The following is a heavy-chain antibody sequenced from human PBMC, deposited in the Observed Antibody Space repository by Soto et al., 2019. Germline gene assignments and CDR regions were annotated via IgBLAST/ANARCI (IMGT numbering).Heavy chain of an antibody. CDR1: GFTFSSYA. J-gene: IGHJ4*02. CDR3: ARDLDTMVRGVIGD. D-gene: IGHD3-10*01. Sequence: EVRLVESGGGLVQPGGSLRLSCAASGFTFSSYAMHWVRQAPGKGLEYVSAISSNGGSTYYANSVKGRFTISRDNSKNTLYLQMGSLRAEDMAVYYCARDLDTMVRGVIGDWGQGTLVTVSS. V-gene: IGHV3-64*01. CDR2: ISSNGGST.